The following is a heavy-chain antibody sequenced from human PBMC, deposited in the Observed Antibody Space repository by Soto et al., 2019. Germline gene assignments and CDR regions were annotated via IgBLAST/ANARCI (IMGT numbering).Heavy chain of an antibody. V-gene: IGHV4-59*01. Sequence: QVQLQESGPGLVKPSETLSLPCTVSGVSISPYYWSWIRQPPGKGLEWVGFIDYSGNTKFNPSLKSRVSISADTPKNQPALELRSVTAADTAVYYCARDPVGARQRFDPWCQGTLVTVSS. CDR1: GVSISPYY. J-gene: IGHJ5*02. CDR2: IDYSGNT. CDR3: ARDPVGARQRFDP. D-gene: IGHD3-16*01.